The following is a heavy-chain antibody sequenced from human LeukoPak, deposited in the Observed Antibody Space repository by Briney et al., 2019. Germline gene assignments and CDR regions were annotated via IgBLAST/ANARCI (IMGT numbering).Heavy chain of an antibody. CDR2: INHSGST. Sequence: SETLSLTCAVYGGSFSGYYRSWIRQPPGKGLEWIGEINHSGSTNYNPSLKSRVTISVDTSKNQFSLKLSPVTAADTAVYYCARGGFGVVVPAAMVGMDVWGQGTTVTVSS. V-gene: IGHV4-34*01. CDR1: GGSFSGYY. CDR3: ARGGFGVVVPAAMVGMDV. D-gene: IGHD2-2*01. J-gene: IGHJ6*02.